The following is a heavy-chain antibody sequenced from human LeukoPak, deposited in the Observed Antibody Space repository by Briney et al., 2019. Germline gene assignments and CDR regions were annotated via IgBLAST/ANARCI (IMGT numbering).Heavy chain of an antibody. D-gene: IGHD1-1*01. CDR3: AKDRATNWSLDY. CDR2: IGYDGNTK. J-gene: IGHJ4*02. Sequence: PGGPLRLSCAASGFIFRSDGMHWVRQAPGKGLEWVTFIGYDGNTKYYVDSVKGRFTISRDNSKNTLYLQMNSLRVEDTAVYYCAKDRATNWSLDYWGQGTLVIVSS. V-gene: IGHV3-30*02. CDR1: GFIFRSDG.